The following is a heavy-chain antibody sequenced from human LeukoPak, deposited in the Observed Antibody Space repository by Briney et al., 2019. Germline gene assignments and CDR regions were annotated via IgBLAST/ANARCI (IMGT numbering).Heavy chain of an antibody. CDR3: ATPGAYWYFDL. Sequence: ASVKVSCKVSGYTLTELSMHWVRQAPGKGLEWMGGFDPEDGETIYAQKFQGRVTITADKSTSTAYMELSSLRSEDTAVYYCATPGAYWYFDLWGRGTLVTVSS. J-gene: IGHJ2*01. CDR2: FDPEDGET. V-gene: IGHV1-24*01. CDR1: GYTLTELS. D-gene: IGHD1-1*01.